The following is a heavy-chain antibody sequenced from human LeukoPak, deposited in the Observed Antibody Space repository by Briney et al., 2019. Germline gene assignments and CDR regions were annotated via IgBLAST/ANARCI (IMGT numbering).Heavy chain of an antibody. CDR2: IYSGGTT. D-gene: IGHD5-12*01. Sequence: GGSLRLSCAASGFTVSMNYMTWVRQAPGKGLEWVSVIYSGGTTYYADSVKGRFTFSRDNSKNTLYLQMNSLRAEDTAVYYCARGLSPRIYGYWGQGTLVTVSS. CDR1: GFTVSMNY. CDR3: ARGLSPRIYGY. J-gene: IGHJ4*02. V-gene: IGHV3-53*01.